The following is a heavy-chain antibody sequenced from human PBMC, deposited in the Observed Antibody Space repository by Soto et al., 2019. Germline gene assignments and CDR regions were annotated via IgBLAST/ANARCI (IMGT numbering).Heavy chain of an antibody. CDR2: ISSSSSTI. CDR3: AREGGSLNWFDP. CDR1: GFTFSSYS. J-gene: IGHJ5*02. D-gene: IGHD1-26*01. Sequence: EVPLVESGGGLVQPGGSLRLSCAASGFTFSSYSMNWVRQAPGKGLEWVSYISSSSSTIYYADSVKGRFTISRDNAKNSLYLRMNSLRDEHTAVYYCAREGGSLNWFDPWGQGTLVTVSS. V-gene: IGHV3-48*02.